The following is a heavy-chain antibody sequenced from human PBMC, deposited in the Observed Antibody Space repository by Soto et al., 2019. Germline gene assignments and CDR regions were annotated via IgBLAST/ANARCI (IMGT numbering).Heavy chain of an antibody. D-gene: IGHD5-18*01. CDR3: ARNGGYSYGFQAYNWFDP. Sequence: SETLSLTCTVSGGSISSGGYYWSWIRQHPGKGLEWIGYIYYSGSTYYNPSLKSRVTISVDTSKNQFSLKLSSVTAADTAVYYCARNGGYSYGFQAYNWFDPWGQGTLVTVSS. J-gene: IGHJ5*02. V-gene: IGHV4-31*02. CDR2: IYYSGST. CDR1: GGSISSGGYY.